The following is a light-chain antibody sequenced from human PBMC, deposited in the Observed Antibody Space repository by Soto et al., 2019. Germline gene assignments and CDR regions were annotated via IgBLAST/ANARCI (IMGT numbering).Light chain of an antibody. Sequence: EIVLTQSPGPLSLSPGERATLSCRASQSVGNNYLAWYQQKPGQAPRFLIYDASSRATGIPDRFSGSGSGTDFTLTISRLEPEDFAVYYCEQYGSTPLPFGGGTQVEIK. CDR1: QSVGNNY. CDR2: DAS. V-gene: IGKV3-20*01. J-gene: IGKJ4*01. CDR3: EQYGSTPLP.